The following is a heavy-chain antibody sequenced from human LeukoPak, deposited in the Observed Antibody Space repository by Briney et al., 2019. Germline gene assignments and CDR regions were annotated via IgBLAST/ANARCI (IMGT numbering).Heavy chain of an antibody. Sequence: PGRSLRLSCAASGFTFSSYGMHWVRQAPGKGLEWVAVISYDGSNKYYADSVKGRFTISRDNSKNTLYLQMNSLSAEDTAVYYCAKSRGYYYEKSGPADYWGQGTPVTVSS. D-gene: IGHD3-10*01. CDR3: AKSRGYYYEKSGPADY. J-gene: IGHJ4*02. V-gene: IGHV3-30*18. CDR1: GFTFSSYG. CDR2: ISYDGSNK.